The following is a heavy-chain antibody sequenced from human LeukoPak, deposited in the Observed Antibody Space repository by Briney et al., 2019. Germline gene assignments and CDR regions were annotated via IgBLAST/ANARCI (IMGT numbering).Heavy chain of an antibody. V-gene: IGHV3-21*01. CDR3: ARVGGEYVVSDY. CDR2: ISSSSSYI. CDR1: GFTFSSYS. Sequence: PGGSLRLSCAASGFTFSSYSMNWVRQAPGKGLEWVSSISSSSSYIYYADSVRGRFTISRDNANNSVYLQMNSLTAEDTAVYYCARVGGEYVVSDYWGQGTLVAVSS. J-gene: IGHJ4*02. D-gene: IGHD3-16*01.